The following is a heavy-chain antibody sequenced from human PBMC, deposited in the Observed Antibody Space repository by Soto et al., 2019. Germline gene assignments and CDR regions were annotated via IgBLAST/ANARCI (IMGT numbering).Heavy chain of an antibody. CDR1: GFTFGDYA. V-gene: IGHV3-49*04. D-gene: IGHD3-10*01. J-gene: IGHJ6*02. CDR2: IRSKAYGGTT. CDR3: TSTMGVTEMGENGMDV. Sequence: GGSLRLSCTASGFTFGDYAMSWVRQAPGKGLEWVGFIRSKAYGGTTEYAASVKGRFTISRDDSKSIAYLQMNSLKTEDTAVYYCTSTMGVTEMGENGMDVWGQGTTVTVPS.